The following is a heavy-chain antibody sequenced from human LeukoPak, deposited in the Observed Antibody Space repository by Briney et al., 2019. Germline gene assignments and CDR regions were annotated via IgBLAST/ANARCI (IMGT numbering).Heavy chain of an antibody. J-gene: IGHJ4*02. CDR1: GYSISSGYY. Sequence: SETLSLTCTVSGYSISSGYYWGWIRQPPGKWLEWIGSIYHSGSTYYNPSLKSRVTISVDTSKNQFSLKLSSVTAADTAVYCCARYSSGYCSSTSCYGFDYWGQGTLVTVSS. CDR2: IYHSGST. D-gene: IGHD2-2*01. V-gene: IGHV4-38-2*02. CDR3: ARYSSGYCSSTSCYGFDY.